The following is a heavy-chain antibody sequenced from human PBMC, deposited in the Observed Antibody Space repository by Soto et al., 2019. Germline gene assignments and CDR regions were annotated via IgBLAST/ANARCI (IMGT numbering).Heavy chain of an antibody. Sequence: QVQLVQSGAEVKKPGSSVKVSCKASRDAFSKYAFNWVRQAPGQGLEWMGWIIPIFGSRKYAEKFQGRVTITADESTSTAYMELRSRGFGDTAVYYGAGEEPYLGVWGKGPTVTVS. CDR1: RDAFSKYA. CDR2: IIPIFGSR. J-gene: IGHJ6*03. CDR3: AGEEPYLGV. D-gene: IGHD7-27*01. V-gene: IGHV1-69*01.